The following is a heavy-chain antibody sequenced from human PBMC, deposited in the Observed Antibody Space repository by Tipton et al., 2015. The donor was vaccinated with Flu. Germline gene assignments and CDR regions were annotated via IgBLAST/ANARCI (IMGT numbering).Heavy chain of an antibody. CDR3: ARWAVRGSIGWFDP. CDR1: GGSINRGNYY. CDR2: IYTGGRT. J-gene: IGHJ5*02. V-gene: IGHV4-61*02. Sequence: TLSLTCIVSGGSINRGNYYWSWIRQPAGKRLEWIGRIYTGGRTNYDPSLESRVTISVDTSKNQFSLELRSVTAADTAVYYCARWAVRGSIGWFDPWGQGTLVTVSS. D-gene: IGHD3-10*01.